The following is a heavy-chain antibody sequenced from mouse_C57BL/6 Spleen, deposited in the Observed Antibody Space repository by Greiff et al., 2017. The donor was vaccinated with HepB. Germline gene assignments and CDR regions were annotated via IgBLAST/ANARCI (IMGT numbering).Heavy chain of an antibody. J-gene: IGHJ3*01. CDR1: GFNIKDYY. CDR3: TTGDGSSPSWLAY. V-gene: IGHV14-1*01. CDR2: IDPEDGDT. D-gene: IGHD1-1*01. Sequence: EVQLQQSGAELVRPGASVKLSCTASGFNIKDYYMHWVKQRPEQGLEWIGRIDPEDGDTEYAPKFQGKATMTADTSSNTAYLQLSSLTSEDTAVYYCTTGDGSSPSWLAYWGQGTLVTVSA.